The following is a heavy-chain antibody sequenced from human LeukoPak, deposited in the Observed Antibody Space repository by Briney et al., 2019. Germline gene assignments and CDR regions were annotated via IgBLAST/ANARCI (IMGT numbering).Heavy chain of an antibody. J-gene: IGHJ4*02. CDR3: ARGVTEDIVVVVAATYYFDY. Sequence: GRSLRLSCAASGFTFSSYAMHWVRQAPGKGLEWVAVISYDGSNKYYADSVKGRFTISRDNSKNTPYLQMNSLRAEDTAVYYCARGVTEDIVVVVAATYYFDYWGQGTLVTVSS. CDR1: GFTFSSYA. V-gene: IGHV3-30-3*01. CDR2: ISYDGSNK. D-gene: IGHD2-15*01.